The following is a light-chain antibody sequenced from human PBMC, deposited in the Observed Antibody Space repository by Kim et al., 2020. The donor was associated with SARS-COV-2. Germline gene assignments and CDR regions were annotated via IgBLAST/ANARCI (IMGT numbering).Light chain of an antibody. CDR1: QSVSDY. CDR2: DAS. CDR3: QQRYNWPPIT. V-gene: IGKV3-11*01. Sequence: EIVLTQSPVTLSLSPGERATLSCRASQSVSDYLAWYQQKPGQSPRLLIYDASNRATGVPARFSGSGSGTDFTLTISSLEPDDFGVYYCQQRYNWPPITFGQGTRLEIK. J-gene: IGKJ5*01.